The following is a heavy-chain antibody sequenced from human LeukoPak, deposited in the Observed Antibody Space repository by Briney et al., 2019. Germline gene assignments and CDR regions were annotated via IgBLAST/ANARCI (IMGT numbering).Heavy chain of an antibody. J-gene: IGHJ6*03. CDR3: ARVKGSGSYLDYYYYYYMDV. D-gene: IGHD3-10*01. V-gene: IGHV1-8*01. Sequence: GASVKVSCKASGYTFTSYDINWVRQATGQGLEWMGWMNPNSGNTGYAQKFQGRVTMTRNTSISTAYMELSRLRSDDTAVYYCARVKGSGSYLDYYYYYYMDVWGKGTTVTVSS. CDR1: GYTFTSYD. CDR2: MNPNSGNT.